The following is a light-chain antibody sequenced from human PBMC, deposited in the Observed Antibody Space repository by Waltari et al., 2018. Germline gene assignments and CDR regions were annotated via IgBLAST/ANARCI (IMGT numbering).Light chain of an antibody. J-gene: IGKJ4*01. CDR2: WAS. V-gene: IGKV4-1*01. CDR1: QDILYNSNNKNY. CDR3: QQYYKTPS. Sequence: DIVMTQSPGSLVVSLGERATINCKSGQDILYNSNNKNYLAWYQHKPGQSPKLLFYWASTRASGVPDRFSGSGSGTDFTLTISRVQAEDVAIYYCQQYYKTPSFGGRTKVE.